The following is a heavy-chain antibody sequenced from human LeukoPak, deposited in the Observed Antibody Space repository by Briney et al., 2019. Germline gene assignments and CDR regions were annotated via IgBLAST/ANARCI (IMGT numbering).Heavy chain of an antibody. Sequence: SETLSLTCTVSGGSISSSSYYWGWLRQPPGKGLEWIGSIYYSGSTYYNPSLKSRVTISVDTSKNQFSLKLSSVTAADTAVYYCARLTVGATRAEVDYWGQGTLVTVSS. D-gene: IGHD1-26*01. CDR2: IYYSGST. CDR3: ARLTVGATRAEVDY. CDR1: GGSISSSSYY. V-gene: IGHV4-39*07. J-gene: IGHJ4*02.